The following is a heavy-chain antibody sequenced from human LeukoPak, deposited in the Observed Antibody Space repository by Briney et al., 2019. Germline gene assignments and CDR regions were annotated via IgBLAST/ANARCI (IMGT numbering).Heavy chain of an antibody. CDR2: INHSGST. J-gene: IGHJ6*03. CDR1: GGSFSGYY. D-gene: IGHD3-3*01. V-gene: IGHV4-34*01. CDR3: ARLNYDFWSASWGYYYYYMDV. Sequence: SETLSLTCAVYGGSFSGYYWSWIRQPPGKGLEWIGEINHSGSTNYNPSLKSRVTISVDTSKNQFSLKLSSVTAADTAVYYCARLNYDFWSASWGYYYYYMDVWGKGTTVTVSS.